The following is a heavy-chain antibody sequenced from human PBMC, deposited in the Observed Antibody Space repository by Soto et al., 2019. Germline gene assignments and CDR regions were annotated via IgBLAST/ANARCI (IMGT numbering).Heavy chain of an antibody. J-gene: IGHJ5*02. Sequence: SETLSLTCAAYGGSFSGYYWSWIRQPPGKGLEWIGEINHSGSTNYNPSLKSRVTISVDTSKNQFSLKLSSVTAADTAVYYCARGSKTYYYDSSGYYRWGQGTLVTVSS. CDR2: INHSGST. CDR3: ARGSKTYYYDSSGYYR. D-gene: IGHD3-22*01. V-gene: IGHV4-34*01. CDR1: GGSFSGYY.